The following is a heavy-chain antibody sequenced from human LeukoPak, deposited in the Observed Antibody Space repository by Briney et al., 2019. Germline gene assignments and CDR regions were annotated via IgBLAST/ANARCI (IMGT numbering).Heavy chain of an antibody. V-gene: IGHV1-2*02. D-gene: IGHD1-20*01. CDR1: GYTFSDYY. CDR3: ARDGYNWNVDAFDI. J-gene: IGHJ3*02. CDR2: INPNSGDT. Sequence: ASVKVSCKTSGYTFSDYYIHWIRQAPGQELEWWVWINPNSGDTDYAQKFQGRVPMTRDTSISTAYMELSRLRSDDTAVYYCARDGYNWNVDAFDIWGQGTVVTVSS.